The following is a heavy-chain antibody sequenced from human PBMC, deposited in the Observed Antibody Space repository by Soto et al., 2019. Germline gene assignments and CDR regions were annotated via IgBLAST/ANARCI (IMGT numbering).Heavy chain of an antibody. J-gene: IGHJ3*02. CDR1: GFTFSSYS. CDR3: AREKYYYGSGTPFDI. Sequence: EVQLVESGGGLVQPGGSLRLSCAASGFTFSSYSMNWVRQAPGKGLEWVSYISSSSSTIYYADSVKGRFTISRDNAKNSLYLQMNSLRDEDTAVYYCAREKYYYGSGTPFDIWGQGTMVTVSS. CDR2: ISSSSSTI. V-gene: IGHV3-48*02. D-gene: IGHD3-10*01.